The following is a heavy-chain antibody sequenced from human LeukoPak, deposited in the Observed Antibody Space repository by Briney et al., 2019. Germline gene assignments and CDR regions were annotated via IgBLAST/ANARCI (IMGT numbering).Heavy chain of an antibody. V-gene: IGHV3-73*01. J-gene: IGHJ4*02. Sequence: GGSLRLSCAASGFTFSASAMHWVRQASGKGLEWVGRIRSKANSYATAYAASVKGRFTISRDDSKNMAYLQMNSLKTEDTAVYYCTRGVMDYDSSGYYFGYWGQGTLVTVSS. D-gene: IGHD3-22*01. CDR2: IRSKANSYAT. CDR1: GFTFSASA. CDR3: TRGVMDYDSSGYYFGY.